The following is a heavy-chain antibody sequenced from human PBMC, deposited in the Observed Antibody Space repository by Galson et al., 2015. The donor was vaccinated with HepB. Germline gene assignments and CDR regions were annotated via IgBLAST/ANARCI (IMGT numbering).Heavy chain of an antibody. Sequence: PALVKPTQTLTLTCSFSGFSLTTNGVGVGWIRQPPGKALEWLATIYWDDDTRYRPSLKSRLTITKDTSKDQVVLTMTNLDPVDTATYYCAHSRDYVDYFDYWGQGTLVTVSS. D-gene: IGHD4-17*01. CDR1: GFSLTTNGVG. V-gene: IGHV2-5*02. J-gene: IGHJ4*02. CDR3: AHSRDYVDYFDY. CDR2: IYWDDDT.